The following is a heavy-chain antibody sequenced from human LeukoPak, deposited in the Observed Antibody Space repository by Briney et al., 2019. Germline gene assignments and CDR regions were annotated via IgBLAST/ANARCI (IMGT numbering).Heavy chain of an antibody. V-gene: IGHV3-74*01. CDR2: INSDGSHT. J-gene: IGHJ4*02. Sequence: PGGSLRLSCAASGFTFSDYYMSWIRQAPGKGPVWVSRINSDGSHTSYADSVKGRFTVSRDNAKNTLYLEMNSLRAEDTALYYCTRDPDSSTGYWGQGALVTVSS. CDR3: TRDPDSSTGY. CDR1: GFTFSDYY. D-gene: IGHD2-15*01.